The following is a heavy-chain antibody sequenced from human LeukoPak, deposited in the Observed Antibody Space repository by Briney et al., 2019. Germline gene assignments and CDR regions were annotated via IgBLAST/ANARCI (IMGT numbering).Heavy chain of an antibody. V-gene: IGHV4-38-2*02. Sequence: PSETLSLTCTVSGYSISSGYYWGWIRQPPGKGLEWIGSIYHSGSTYYNPSLKSRLTISVDTSTNQFSLKLTSVTAADTAVYYCARVKSDCTSSSCLYYFYYYMDVWGKGTTVTVSS. CDR2: IYHSGST. J-gene: IGHJ6*03. CDR1: GYSISSGYY. CDR3: ARVKSDCTSSSCLYYFYYYMDV. D-gene: IGHD2-2*01.